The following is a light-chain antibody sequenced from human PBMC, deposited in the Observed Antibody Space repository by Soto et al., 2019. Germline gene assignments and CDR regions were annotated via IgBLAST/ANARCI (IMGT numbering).Light chain of an antibody. CDR3: LQYGNWRT. CDR1: QSVSSN. Sequence: EIVMTQSPATLSVSPGERATLSCRASQSVSSNLAWFQQKPGQAPRLLIYDASTRATGMPARFSGSGSGTEFTLNISSLQSEEFAVYYCLQYGNWRTFGQGTNLEIK. CDR2: DAS. V-gene: IGKV3-15*01. J-gene: IGKJ2*02.